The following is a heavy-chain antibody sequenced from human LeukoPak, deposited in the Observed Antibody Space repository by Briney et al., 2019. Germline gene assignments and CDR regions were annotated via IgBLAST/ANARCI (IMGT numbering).Heavy chain of an antibody. Sequence: SETLPLTCAVYGGSFSGYYWSWIRQPPGKGLEWIGEINHSGSTNYNPSLKSRVTISVDTSKNQFSLKLSSVTAADTAVYYCARGRSSGWYGGGFDYWGQGTLVTVSS. CDR1: GGSFSGYY. CDR2: INHSGST. J-gene: IGHJ4*02. D-gene: IGHD6-19*01. CDR3: ARGRSSGWYGGGFDY. V-gene: IGHV4-34*01.